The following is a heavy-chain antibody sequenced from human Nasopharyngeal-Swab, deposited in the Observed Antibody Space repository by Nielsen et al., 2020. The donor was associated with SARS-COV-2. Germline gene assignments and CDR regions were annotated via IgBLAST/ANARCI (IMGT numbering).Heavy chain of an antibody. Sequence: SLKISCVTSGVIFSTYWMHWVRQAPGKVLVWVSRVNQDGSRTDYADSVRGRFTISRDNAKNTLSLQMNSLRADDTAVYYCVRDLAGEYGYWGQGALVTVSP. V-gene: IGHV3-74*01. CDR2: VNQDGSRT. CDR1: GVIFSTYW. CDR3: VRDLAGEYGY. D-gene: IGHD4-17*01. J-gene: IGHJ4*02.